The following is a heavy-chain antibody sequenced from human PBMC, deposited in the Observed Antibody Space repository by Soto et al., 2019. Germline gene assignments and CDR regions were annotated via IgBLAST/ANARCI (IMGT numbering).Heavy chain of an antibody. D-gene: IGHD3-16*01. Sequence: LRLSCAASGFTFNTYAMSWVRQAPGQGLEWASAISGSGFSTYYADSVKGRFSISSDSSKNALFLQMNSLRADDTAVYFCATFTFGRPFDTWGQGTMVTVSS. CDR2: ISGSGFST. CDR1: GFTFNTYA. CDR3: ATFTFGRPFDT. V-gene: IGHV3-23*01. J-gene: IGHJ3*02.